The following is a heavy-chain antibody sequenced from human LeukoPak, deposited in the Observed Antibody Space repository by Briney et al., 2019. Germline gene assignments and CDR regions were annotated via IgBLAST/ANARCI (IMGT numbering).Heavy chain of an antibody. Sequence: PGGSLRLSCAASGITVNTNYMSWVRQAPGKGLEWVSIIYSGGATFYADSVKGRFTISRESSKNTLWLQMNSLTAEETAVYYCARLHYDVLTGPFDYWGQGTLVTVSS. V-gene: IGHV3-66*04. CDR3: ARLHYDVLTGPFDY. D-gene: IGHD3-9*01. CDR1: GITVNTNY. J-gene: IGHJ4*02. CDR2: IYSGGAT.